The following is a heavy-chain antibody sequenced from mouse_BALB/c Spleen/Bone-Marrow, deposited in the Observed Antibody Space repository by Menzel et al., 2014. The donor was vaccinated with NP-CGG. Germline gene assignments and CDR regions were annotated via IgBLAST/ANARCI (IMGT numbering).Heavy chain of an antibody. Sequence: EVQRVESGGGLVQPGGSRKLSCAASGFTFSSFAMHWIRQAPEKGLEWVAFISSGSNIIHYADTVKGRFTISTDNPKNTLFLQMTSLRSEDTAMYYCGRGDYWGQGTTLTVSS. V-gene: IGHV5-17*02. CDR3: GRGDY. CDR2: ISSGSNII. J-gene: IGHJ2*01. CDR1: GFTFSSFA.